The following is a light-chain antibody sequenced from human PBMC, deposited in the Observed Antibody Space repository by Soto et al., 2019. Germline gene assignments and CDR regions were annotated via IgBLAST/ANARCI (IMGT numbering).Light chain of an antibody. J-gene: IGLJ1*01. CDR2: EVT. Sequence: QSVLNQPASVSGAPGQSIAISCTGTSSDIGAYDYVSWYQQHPDKAPKLIIYEVTKRPSGVSTRFSGSKSGNTASLTISGLQAEDEGDYYCGSHTSGSTRVFGTGTKVTVL. CDR3: GSHTSGSTRV. V-gene: IGLV2-14*01. CDR1: SSDIGAYDY.